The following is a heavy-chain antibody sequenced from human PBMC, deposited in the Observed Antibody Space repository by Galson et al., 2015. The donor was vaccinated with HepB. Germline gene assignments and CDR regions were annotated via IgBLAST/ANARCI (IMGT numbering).Heavy chain of an antibody. J-gene: IGHJ4*02. D-gene: IGHD1-26*01. CDR3: ARGHGSLDY. Sequence: SLRLSCAGSGFTFSSYSFNWVRQAPGKGLEWVSYISTGSNFIYYADLVKGRFTISRDNARNTLYLQMNSLRAEDTALYYCARGHGSLDYWGQGTRVTVSS. CDR2: ISTGSNFI. V-gene: IGHV3-21*05. CDR1: GFTFSSYS.